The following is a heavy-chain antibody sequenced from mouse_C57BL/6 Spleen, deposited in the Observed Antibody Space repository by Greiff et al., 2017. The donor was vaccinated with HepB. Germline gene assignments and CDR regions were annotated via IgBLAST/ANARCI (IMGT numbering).Heavy chain of an antibody. D-gene: IGHD2-12*01. Sequence: EVKLVESGGGLVQPGGSLSLSCAASGFTFTDYYMSWVRQPPGKALEWLGFIRNKANGYTTEYSASVKGRFTISRDNSQSILYLHMNALRAEDSAAYYCARSLYYSFYYWGQGTTLTVSS. CDR2: IRNKANGYTT. J-gene: IGHJ2*01. V-gene: IGHV7-3*01. CDR3: ARSLYYSFYY. CDR1: GFTFTDYY.